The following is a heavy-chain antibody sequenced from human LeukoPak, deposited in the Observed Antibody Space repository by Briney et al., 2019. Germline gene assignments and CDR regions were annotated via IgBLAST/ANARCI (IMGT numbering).Heavy chain of an antibody. CDR2: IYPGDSDT. Sequence: LGEPLKISRKGSGSSFTSYWIGWVRQMPGEGLWWLGLIYPGDSDTRYSPSFQGQVTISADKSMSTAYLQWSSLKASETAMYYCAGQRRDYGSDTGYYYCVDVWGKGTTVTVSS. D-gene: IGHD3-10*01. CDR3: AGQRRDYGSDTGYYYCVDV. J-gene: IGHJ6*03. CDR1: GSSFTSYW. V-gene: IGHV5-51*01.